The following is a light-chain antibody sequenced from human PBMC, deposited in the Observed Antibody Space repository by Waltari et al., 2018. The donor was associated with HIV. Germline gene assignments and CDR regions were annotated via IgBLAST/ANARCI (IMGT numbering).Light chain of an antibody. J-gene: IGLJ2*01. CDR2: EVN. Sequence: QSALTQPPSASGSPGQSVSISCTGTNSDVGSYDYVSWYRQHPGKAPKLIIYEVNKRPSGVPERFSGSKSGNTASLTVSGLQAEDEGDYYCSSYAGNNNFVVFGGGTKLTVL. CDR1: NSDVGSYDY. V-gene: IGLV2-8*01. CDR3: SSYAGNNNFVV.